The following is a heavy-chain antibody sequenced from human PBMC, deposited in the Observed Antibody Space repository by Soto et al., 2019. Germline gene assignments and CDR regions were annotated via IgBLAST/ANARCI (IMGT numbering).Heavy chain of an antibody. CDR1: GFSLSSYS. D-gene: IGHD1-7*01. Sequence: GQLVESGGGLVKPGGALRLSCAASGFSLSSYSMKWVRMAPGKGLEWISYISSSSNTIYYADSVKGRFTISRDNARNSLYLQMSSLRFEETAVYYFARDTGFITGITSWDNRFEPWGQGTLVTVSS. V-gene: IGHV3-48*01. J-gene: IGHJ5*02. CDR3: ARDTGFITGITSWDNRFEP. CDR2: ISSSSNTI.